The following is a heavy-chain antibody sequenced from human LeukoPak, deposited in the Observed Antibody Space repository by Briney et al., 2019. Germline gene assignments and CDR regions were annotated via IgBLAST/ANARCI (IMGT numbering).Heavy chain of an antibody. V-gene: IGHV4-38-2*02. CDR1: GYSISSGYY. CDR3: ARRNYYDSSGYYVRSGPIDY. D-gene: IGHD3-22*01. Sequence: SETLSLTCTVSGYSISSGYYWGWIRQPPGKGLEWIGSIYHSGSTYYNPSLKSRVTISVDTSKNQFSLKLSSVTAADTAVYYCARRNYYDSSGYYVRSGPIDYWGQGTLVTVSS. J-gene: IGHJ4*02. CDR2: IYHSGST.